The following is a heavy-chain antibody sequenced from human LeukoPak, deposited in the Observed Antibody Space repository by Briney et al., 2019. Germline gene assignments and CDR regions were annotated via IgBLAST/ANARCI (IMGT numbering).Heavy chain of an antibody. D-gene: IGHD3-22*01. CDR3: ARAYYFDSSGYDDAFDI. J-gene: IGHJ3*02. Sequence: SETLSLTCSVSGDSISTYYWTWIRQPPGKGLEWIGFISYSGSTSYNPSLKSRVTISLDTSKNQFSLKLSSVTAADTAVYYCARAYYFDSSGYDDAFDIWGQGTMVTVSS. CDR2: ISYSGST. V-gene: IGHV4-59*01. CDR1: GDSISTYY.